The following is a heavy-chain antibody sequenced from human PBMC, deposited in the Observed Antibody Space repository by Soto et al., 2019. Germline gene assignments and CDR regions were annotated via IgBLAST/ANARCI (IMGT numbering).Heavy chain of an antibody. D-gene: IGHD2-15*01. CDR3: FFFQSEDGIRDTVPVSAFLLNRSSDL. V-gene: IGHV3-23*01. J-gene: IGHJ2*01. CDR2: VGYSGDTT. Sequence: EKGMEWVATVGYSGDTTYYSDSVKGRFTISRDNSKNMLYLQMNRLRAEDTALYYCFFFQSEDGIRDTVPVSAFLLNRSSDL.